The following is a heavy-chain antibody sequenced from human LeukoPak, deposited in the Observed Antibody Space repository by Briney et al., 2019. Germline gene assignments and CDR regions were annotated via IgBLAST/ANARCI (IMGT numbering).Heavy chain of an antibody. V-gene: IGHV1-46*01. CDR2: INPSGGST. CDR1: GYTFTSYY. D-gene: IGHD5-24*01. J-gene: IGHJ4*02. CDR3: ARDRRATIRNQYLGNFDH. Sequence: ASVKVSCKASGYTFTSYYMHWVRQAPGQGLEWMGIINPSGGSTSYAQKFQGRVTMTRDTSTSTVYMELSSLRSEDTAVYYCARDRRATIRNQYLGNFDHWGQGTLVTVSS.